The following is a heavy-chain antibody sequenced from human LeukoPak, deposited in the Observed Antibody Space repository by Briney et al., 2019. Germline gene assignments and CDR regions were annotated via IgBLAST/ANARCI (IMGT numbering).Heavy chain of an antibody. CDR1: GGSISSSSYY. CDR3: ARGPLSGSYPRPDAFDI. D-gene: IGHD1-26*01. J-gene: IGHJ3*02. Sequence: SETLSLTCTVSGGSISSSSYYWGWIRQPPWKGLEWIGSIYYSGSTYYNPSLKSRVTISVDTSKNQFSLKLSSVTAADTAVYYCARGPLSGSYPRPDAFDIWGQGTMVTVSS. CDR2: IYYSGST. V-gene: IGHV4-39*07.